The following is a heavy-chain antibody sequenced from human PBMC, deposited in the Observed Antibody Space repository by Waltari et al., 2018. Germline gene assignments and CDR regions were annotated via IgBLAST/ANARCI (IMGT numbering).Heavy chain of an antibody. J-gene: IGHJ1*01. CDR1: GFSVSTNGVA. CDR2: IYWDDDK. D-gene: IGHD3-10*01. CDR3: AHFNYLSGRYFHH. V-gene: IGHV2-5*02. Sequence: QITLKESGPTLVKPTQTLTLTCTLSGFSVSTNGVAVAWIRQPPGEALECLSLIYWDDDKSYSPSLKSRLTITKDTSKNQVVLTMTNMYPVDTATYYCAHFNYLSGRYFHHWGQGTLVTVSS.